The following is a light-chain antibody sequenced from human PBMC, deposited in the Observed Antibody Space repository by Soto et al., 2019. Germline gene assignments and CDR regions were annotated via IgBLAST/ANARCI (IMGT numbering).Light chain of an antibody. CDR3: QQYNNWPPIT. CDR2: GAS. V-gene: IGKV3D-15*01. Sequence: EIVMTQSPATLSVSPGEGATLSCRASHSVDSNLAWYQQKPGQAPRLLIYGASTRATGIPARFSGSGSGTEFILTISSLQSEDFGVYYCQQYNNWPPITFGQGTRLEIK. J-gene: IGKJ5*01. CDR1: HSVDSN.